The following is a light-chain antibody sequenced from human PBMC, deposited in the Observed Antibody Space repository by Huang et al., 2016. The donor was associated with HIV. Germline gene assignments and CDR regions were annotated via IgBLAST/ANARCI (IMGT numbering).Light chain of an antibody. CDR3: QQSYSTPQT. V-gene: IGKV4-1*01. CDR2: WAS. Sequence: DIVMTQSPDSLAVSLGERATINCKSSQSVLASSNNKNYFSWDQQKPGQPPKLLIYWASTRESWVPDRFSGSGSGTDFTLTISSLQAEDVAVYYCQQSYSTPQTFGQGTKVEIK. CDR1: QSVLASSNNKNY. J-gene: IGKJ1*01.